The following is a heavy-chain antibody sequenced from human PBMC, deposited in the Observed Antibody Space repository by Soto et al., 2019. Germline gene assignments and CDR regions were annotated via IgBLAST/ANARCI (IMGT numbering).Heavy chain of an antibody. CDR1: GFSLTTSGVG. D-gene: IGHD6-13*01. CDR3: APRIPGAPHRNPHFFDP. Sequence: QITLKESGPTLVKPTQTLTLTCTFSGFSLTTSGVGVGWFRQPPGKALEWLALIYWDDEKRYNPSLQSSLTLTKDTFNNQVVLTMTDMDVVDTATYYCAPRIPGAPHRNPHFFDPWGQGTLVTVSS. CDR2: IYWDDEK. J-gene: IGHJ5*02. V-gene: IGHV2-5*02.